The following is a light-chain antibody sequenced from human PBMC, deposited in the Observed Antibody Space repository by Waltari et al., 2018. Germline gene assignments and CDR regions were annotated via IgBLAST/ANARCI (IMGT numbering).Light chain of an antibody. CDR2: GAS. V-gene: IGKV3-15*01. Sequence: EIVMTQSPATLSVSPGERATLSCRASQSVRRNLAWYQKKPGQTPRLLIYGASTRATGIPARFSGSGSGTEFTLTISSLQSEDFAVYYCQQYKNWPYTFGQGTKLEIK. CDR1: QSVRRN. J-gene: IGKJ2*01. CDR3: QQYKNWPYT.